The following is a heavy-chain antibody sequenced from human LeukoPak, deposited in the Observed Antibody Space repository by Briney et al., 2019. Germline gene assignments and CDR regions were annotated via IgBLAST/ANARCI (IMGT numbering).Heavy chain of an antibody. CDR2: ISSSSSYI. J-gene: IGHJ3*02. V-gene: IGHV3-21*01. CDR3: ALRGRWLHWHAFDI. CDR1: GFTFSSYS. D-gene: IGHD5-24*01. Sequence: GGSLRLSCAASGFTFSSYSMNWVRQAPGKGLEWVSSISSSSSYICYADSVKGRFTISRDNAKNSLYLQMNSLRGEDTAVYYCALRGRWLHWHAFDIWGQGTMVTVSS.